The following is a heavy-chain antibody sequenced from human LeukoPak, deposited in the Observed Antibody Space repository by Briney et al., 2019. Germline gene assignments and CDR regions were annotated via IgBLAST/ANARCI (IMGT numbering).Heavy chain of an antibody. J-gene: IGHJ5*02. CDR1: GFTFSSYA. D-gene: IGHD2-2*01. V-gene: IGHV3-23*01. CDR2: ISGSGGST. Sequence: GGSLRLSCAASGFTFSSYAMSWFRQAPGKGLEWVSAISGSGGSTYYADSVKGRFTISRDNSKNTLYLQMNSLRAEDTAVYYCAKDQDIVVVPWFDPWGQGTLVTVSS. CDR3: AKDQDIVVVPWFDP.